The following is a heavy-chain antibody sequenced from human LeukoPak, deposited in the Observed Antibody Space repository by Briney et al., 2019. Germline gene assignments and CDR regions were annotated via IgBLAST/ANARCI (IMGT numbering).Heavy chain of an antibody. J-gene: IGHJ4*02. V-gene: IGHV3-21*01. CDR3: VKGERGGYVFDY. D-gene: IGHD3-16*01. Sequence: GGSLRLSCAASGFTFSSYSMNWVRQAPGKGLEWVSSISSSSSYIYYADSVKGRYTISRDNAKNSLYLQMNSLGVEDTAVYYCVKGERGGYVFDYWGQGTLVTVSS. CDR1: GFTFSSYS. CDR2: ISSSSSYI.